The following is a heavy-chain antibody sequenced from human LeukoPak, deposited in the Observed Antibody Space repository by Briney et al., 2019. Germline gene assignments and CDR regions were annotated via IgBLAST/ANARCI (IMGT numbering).Heavy chain of an antibody. J-gene: IGHJ6*03. V-gene: IGHV3-23*05. CDR2: IYGNGYST. D-gene: IGHD2/OR15-2a*01. CDR3: ARGPDAPEGAPFFYHYMDV. CDR1: GFTFDNYA. Sequence: PGGSLRLSCVTSGFTFDNYAMTWVRQAPGKGLEWVSSIYGNGYSTYYADSVRGRFTLSRDNSRNTLYLEMKNVRAEDTAVYYCARGPDAPEGAPFFYHYMDVWGKGTTVSVS.